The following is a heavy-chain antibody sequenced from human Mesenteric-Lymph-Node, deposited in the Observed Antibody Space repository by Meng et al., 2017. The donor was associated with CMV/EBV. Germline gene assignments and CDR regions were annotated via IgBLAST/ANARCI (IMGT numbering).Heavy chain of an antibody. J-gene: IGHJ4*02. CDR2: ISGSGGST. Sequence: GESLKLSCAGSGFTFSSYAMTWVRQAPGKGLEWVSAISGSGGSTYYAGSVKGRFTISRDNFKNTLYLQMKSLTAEDTAVYYCAKDLLDYWGQGTLVTVSS. CDR1: GFTFSSYA. CDR3: AKDLLDY. V-gene: IGHV3-23*01.